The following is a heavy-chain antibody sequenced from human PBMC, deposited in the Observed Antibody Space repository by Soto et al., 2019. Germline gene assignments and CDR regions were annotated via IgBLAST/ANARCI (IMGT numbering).Heavy chain of an antibody. V-gene: IGHV4-30-2*01. CDR2: IYHSGST. CDR3: ARALRYYDILTGFDY. Sequence: PSETLSLTCAVSGGSISSGGYSWSWIRQPPGKGLGWIGYIYHSGSTYYNPSLKSRVTISVDRSKNQFSLKLSSVTAADTAVYYCARALRYYDILTGFDYWGQGTLVTVSS. D-gene: IGHD3-9*01. CDR1: GGSISSGGYS. J-gene: IGHJ4*02.